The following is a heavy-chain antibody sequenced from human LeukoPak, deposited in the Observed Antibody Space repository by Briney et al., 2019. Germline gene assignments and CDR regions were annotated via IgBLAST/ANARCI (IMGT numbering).Heavy chain of an antibody. D-gene: IGHD6-6*01. J-gene: IGHJ6*02. Sequence: GGSLRLSCAASGFTFDDYAMHWVRQAPGKGLEGFSLISGDGGSTYYADSVKGRFTISRDNSKNSLYLQMSSLRTEDTALYYCAKDIIAAVSYYGMDVWGQGTTVTVSS. CDR1: GFTFDDYA. CDR2: ISGDGGST. V-gene: IGHV3-43*02. CDR3: AKDIIAAVSYYGMDV.